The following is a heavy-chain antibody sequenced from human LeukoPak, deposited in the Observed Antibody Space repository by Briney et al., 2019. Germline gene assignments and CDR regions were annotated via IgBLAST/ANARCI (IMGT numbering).Heavy chain of an antibody. D-gene: IGHD3-3*01. V-gene: IGHV4-39*01. CDR2: IYYSGST. J-gene: IGHJ5*02. CDR1: GGSISSSSYY. CDR3: ARSQSAGIRFLEWLYLYLFDP. Sequence: PSETLSLTCTVSGGSISSSSYYWGWIRQPPGKGLEWIGSIYYSGSTYYNPSLKSRVTISVDTSKNQFSLKLSSVTAADTAVYYCARSQSAGIRFLEWLYLYLFDPWGQGTLVTVSS.